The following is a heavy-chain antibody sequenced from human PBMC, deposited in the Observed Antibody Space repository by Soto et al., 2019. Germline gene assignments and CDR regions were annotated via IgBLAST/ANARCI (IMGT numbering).Heavy chain of an antibody. CDR3: ARDFRPPYGVRYFDY. J-gene: IGHJ4*02. V-gene: IGHV3-53*04. CDR1: GFTVSSNY. CDR2: SVGST. Sequence: EVQLVESGGGLVQPGGSLSLSCAASGFTVSSNYMSWVRQAQGKGLEWVSVSVGSTYSADSVKVRFTISRHNSKNTLYLLMNSLRAEDTVVYHCARDFRPPYGVRYFDYWCQGTLVTVSS. D-gene: IGHD4-17*01.